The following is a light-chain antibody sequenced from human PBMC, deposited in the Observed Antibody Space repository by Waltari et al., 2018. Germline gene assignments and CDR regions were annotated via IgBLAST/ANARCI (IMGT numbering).Light chain of an antibody. Sequence: DIVLTQAPDSPAVPRGERATSNRKSSPSLLSSFNRKTDMAWYQQKPGQPPKLLINWASARGSGVPERFSGSGSETDFTLTISSLQAEDVAVYYCHHYYIPPLTFGQGTRLEIK. CDR3: HHYYIPPLT. CDR1: PSLLSSFNRKTD. V-gene: IGKV4-1*01. J-gene: IGKJ5*01. CDR2: WAS.